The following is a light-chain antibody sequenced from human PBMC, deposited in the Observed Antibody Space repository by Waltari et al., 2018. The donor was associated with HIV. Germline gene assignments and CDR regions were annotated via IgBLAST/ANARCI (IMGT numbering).Light chain of an antibody. V-gene: IGLV4-69*01. Sequence: QLVLTQSPSASASLGASVKLTCTLSSGHNTYAIAWHQQQPEKGPRYLMRLNSDGSHSKGDGIPARFSGSSSGSERHLIISSLQSEDEADYYCQTWGSGIRVFGGGTNLTVL. CDR2: LNSDGSH. CDR3: QTWGSGIRV. J-gene: IGLJ3*02. CDR1: SGHNTYA.